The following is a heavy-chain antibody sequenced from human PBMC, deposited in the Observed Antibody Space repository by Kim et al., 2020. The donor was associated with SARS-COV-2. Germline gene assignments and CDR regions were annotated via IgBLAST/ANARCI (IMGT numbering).Heavy chain of an antibody. V-gene: IGHV1-46*01. CDR3: AREKVVPAAMNKVGYYYYYYGMDV. J-gene: IGHJ6*02. CDR2: INPSGGST. Sequence: ASVKVSCKASGYTFTSYYMHWVRQAPGQGLEWMGIINPSGGSTSYAQKFQGRVTMTRDTSTSTVYMELSSLRSEDTAVYYCAREKVVPAAMNKVGYYYYYYGMDVWGQGTTVTVSS. CDR1: GYTFTSYY. D-gene: IGHD2-2*01.